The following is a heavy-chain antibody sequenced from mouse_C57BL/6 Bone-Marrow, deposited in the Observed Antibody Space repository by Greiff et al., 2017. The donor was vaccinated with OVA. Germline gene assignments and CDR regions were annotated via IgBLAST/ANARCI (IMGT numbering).Heavy chain of an antibody. CDR1: GYTFTNYW. CDR3: ARKGYSNYGYFDV. D-gene: IGHD2-5*01. J-gene: IGHJ1*03. V-gene: IGHV1-63*01. Sequence: VQLQQSGAELVRPGTSVKMPCKASGYTFTNYWIGWAKQRPGHGLEWIGDIYPGGGYTNYNEKFKGKATLTADKSSSTAYMQFSSLTSEDSAIYYCARKGYSNYGYFDVWGTGTTVTVSS. CDR2: IYPGGGYT.